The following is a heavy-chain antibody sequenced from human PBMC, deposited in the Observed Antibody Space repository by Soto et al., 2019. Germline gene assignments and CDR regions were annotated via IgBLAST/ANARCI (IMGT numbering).Heavy chain of an antibody. V-gene: IGHV1-18*01. CDR2: ISAYNGNT. D-gene: IGHD2-8*02. CDR3: ARDGGVKARADP. Sequence: QVQLVQSGAEVKKPGASVKVSCKASGYTFTSYGISWVRQAPGQGLEWMGWISAYNGNTNYAQKLQGRVTITTDTATSTADMELRSLRADDTAVYDCARDGGVKARADPRGQGTLGTVAA. CDR1: GYTFTSYG. J-gene: IGHJ5*02.